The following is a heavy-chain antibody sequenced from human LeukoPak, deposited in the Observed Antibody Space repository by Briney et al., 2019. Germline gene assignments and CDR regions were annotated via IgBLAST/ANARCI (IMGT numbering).Heavy chain of an antibody. D-gene: IGHD3-16*02. CDR2: IYYSGST. J-gene: IGHJ4*02. CDR1: GGSISSYY. Sequence: PSETLSLTCTVSGGSISSYYWSWIRQPPGKGLEWIGYIYYSGSTTYNPSLKSRVTISVDTSKNQFSLKLSSVTAADTAVYYCASLGLHDYVWGSYRPFDYWGQGTLVTVSS. V-gene: IGHV4-59*12. CDR3: ASLGLHDYVWGSYRPFDY.